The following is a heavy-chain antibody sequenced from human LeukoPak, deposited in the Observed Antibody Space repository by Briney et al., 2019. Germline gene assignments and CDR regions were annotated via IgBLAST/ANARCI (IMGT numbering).Heavy chain of an antibody. CDR3: ARSRVRGSPNPNAFDI. J-gene: IGHJ3*02. CDR1: GYTLTELS. CDR2: FDPEDGET. V-gene: IGHV1-24*01. D-gene: IGHD3-10*01. Sequence: ASVKVSCKVSGYTLTELSMHWVRQAPGKGLEWMGGFDPEDGETIYAQKFQGRVTMTEDTSTDTAYMELRSLRSDDTAVYYCARSRVRGSPNPNAFDIWGQGTMVTVSS.